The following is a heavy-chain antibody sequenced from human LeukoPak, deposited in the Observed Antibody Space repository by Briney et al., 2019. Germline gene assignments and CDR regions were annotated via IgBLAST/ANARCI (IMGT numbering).Heavy chain of an antibody. V-gene: IGHV3-11*01. CDR1: GLTFSDYY. CDR2: ISSSGSTI. Sequence: PGGSLRLSCAASGLTFSDYYMSWIRQAPGKGLEWVSYISSSGSTIYYADSVKGQFTISRDNAKNSLYLQMNSLRAEDTAVYYCARVLGVEMATTFDYWGQGTLVTVSS. CDR3: ARVLGVEMATTFDY. D-gene: IGHD5-24*01. J-gene: IGHJ4*02.